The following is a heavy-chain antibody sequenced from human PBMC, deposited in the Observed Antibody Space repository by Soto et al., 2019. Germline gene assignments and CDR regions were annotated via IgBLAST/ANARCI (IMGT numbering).Heavy chain of an antibody. J-gene: IGHJ3*02. CDR3: ARARDASSRRGGAFDI. D-gene: IGHD2-15*01. CDR1: GYSISSNKW. Sequence: PSETLSLTCAVSGYSISSNKWWGWIRQPPGKGLEWIGHIYYSGNFYVSPSLRSRITMSVDTSKNQFSLKLSSVTAADTAVYYCARARDASSRRGGAFDIWGQGTMVTVSS. V-gene: IGHV4-28*05. CDR2: IYYSGNF.